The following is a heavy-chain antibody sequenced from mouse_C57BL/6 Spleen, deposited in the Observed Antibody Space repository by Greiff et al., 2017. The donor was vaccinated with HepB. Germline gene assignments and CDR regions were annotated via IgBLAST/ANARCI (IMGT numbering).Heavy chain of an antibody. CDR3: AGGRGVSFAY. CDR1: GYTFTSYW. J-gene: IGHJ3*01. V-gene: IGHV1-50*01. CDR2: IDPSDSYT. Sequence: QVQLQQPGAELVKPGASVKLSCKASGYTFTSYWMQWVKQRPGQGLEWIGEIDPSDSYTNYNQKFKGKATLTVDTSSSTAYMQLSSLTSEDSAVYYCAGGRGVSFAYWGQGTLVTVSA. D-gene: IGHD3-3*01.